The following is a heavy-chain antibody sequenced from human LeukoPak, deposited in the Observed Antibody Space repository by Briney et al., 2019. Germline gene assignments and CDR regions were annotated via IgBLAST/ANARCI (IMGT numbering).Heavy chain of an antibody. CDR2: INAGNGNT. V-gene: IGHV1-3*01. Sequence: ASVTVSCKASGYTFTSYAMHWVRQAPGQRREWMGWINAGNGNTKYSQKFQGRVTITRDTSASTAYMKLSSLRSEDTAVYYCARDGRIAAAGPVGSQDYWGQGTLVTVSS. CDR3: ARDGRIAAAGPVGSQDY. J-gene: IGHJ4*02. D-gene: IGHD6-13*01. CDR1: GYTFTSYA.